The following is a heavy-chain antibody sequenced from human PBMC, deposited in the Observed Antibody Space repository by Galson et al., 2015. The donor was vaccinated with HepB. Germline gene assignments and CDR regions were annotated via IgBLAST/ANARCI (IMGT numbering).Heavy chain of an antibody. CDR2: ITSKSDGGTT. Sequence: SLRLSCAASGFIFSNARMGWVRQAPGKGLEWVGHITSKSDGGTTDYAAPVKDRFTISRDDSKDTLYLQINSLKTEDTAVYYCRGIDDSGYYGSEHFQLWGQGTLVTVSS. CDR1: GFIFSNAR. V-gene: IGHV3-15*01. J-gene: IGHJ1*01. D-gene: IGHD3-22*01. CDR3: RGIDDSGYYGSEHFQL.